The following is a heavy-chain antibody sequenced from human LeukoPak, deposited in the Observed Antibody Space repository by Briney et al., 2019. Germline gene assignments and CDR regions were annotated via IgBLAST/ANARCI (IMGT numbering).Heavy chain of an antibody. D-gene: IGHD2-2*01. Sequence: SVKVSCKASGGTFSSYAISWVRQAPGQGLEWMGGIIPIFGTASYAQKFQGRVTMTRDTSTRTVYMELSSLRSEDTAVYYCARGPLFDNVVVPAAIGRHNWFDPWGQGTLVTVSS. J-gene: IGHJ5*02. V-gene: IGHV1-69*05. CDR3: ARGPLFDNVVVPAAIGRHNWFDP. CDR1: GGTFSSYA. CDR2: IIPIFGTA.